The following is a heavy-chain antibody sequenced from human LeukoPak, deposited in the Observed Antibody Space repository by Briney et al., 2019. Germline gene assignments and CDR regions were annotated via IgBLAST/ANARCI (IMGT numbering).Heavy chain of an antibody. CDR2: ISYDGSNK. CDR3: ASDNYYDSSG. CDR1: GFTFSSYA. J-gene: IGHJ4*02. Sequence: GGSLRLSCAASGFTFSSYAMHWVRQAPGKGLEWVAVISYDGSNKYYADSVKGRFTISRDNSKNTLYLQMNSLRAEDTAVYYCASDNYYDSSGWSQGTLGTVSS. V-gene: IGHV3-30-3*01. D-gene: IGHD3-22*01.